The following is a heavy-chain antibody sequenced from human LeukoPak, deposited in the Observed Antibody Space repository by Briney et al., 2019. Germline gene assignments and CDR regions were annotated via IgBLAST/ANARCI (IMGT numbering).Heavy chain of an antibody. J-gene: IGHJ4*02. CDR3: AKESLRGHSYGFDN. Sequence: GGSLRLSCAASGFTLSTYAMSWVRQTPGKGLEWVAATSSSDAGTYHADSVRGRFTISRDNSKNTLYLQMNSLRAGDTALYYCAKESLRGHSYGFDNWGQGTLVTVSS. CDR1: GFTLSTYA. CDR2: TSSSDAGT. D-gene: IGHD5-18*01. V-gene: IGHV3-23*01.